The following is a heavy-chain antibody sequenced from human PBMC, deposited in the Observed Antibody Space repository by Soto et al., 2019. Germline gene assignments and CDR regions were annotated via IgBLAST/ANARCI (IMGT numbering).Heavy chain of an antibody. CDR1: NASISSRKW. J-gene: IGHJ3*02. CDR2: IYHSGSI. CDR3: AIKFGELLADAFDI. Sequence: QVQLQESGPGLVKPSGTLSLTCTVSNASISSRKWWTWVRQTPGKGLEWIGEIYHSGSINHNPSLKSRVIMSVDKSNNHFSLKMTSVTAADTVVYYLAIKFGELLADAFDIWGQGRVVTVS. V-gene: IGHV4-4*02. D-gene: IGHD3-10*01.